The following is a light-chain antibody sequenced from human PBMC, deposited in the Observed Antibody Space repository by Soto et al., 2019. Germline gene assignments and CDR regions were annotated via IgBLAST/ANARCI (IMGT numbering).Light chain of an antibody. V-gene: IGKV3-15*01. CDR1: QSVGSN. Sequence: EIVMTQSPATLSVSPVERATLSCRASQSVGSNLAWYQQKPGQAPRLLMYGASTRATGIPARFSGSGSGTEFTLTISSLQSEDFAIYYCQQYNDWPRTFGQGTKVDIK. J-gene: IGKJ1*01. CDR3: QQYNDWPRT. CDR2: GAS.